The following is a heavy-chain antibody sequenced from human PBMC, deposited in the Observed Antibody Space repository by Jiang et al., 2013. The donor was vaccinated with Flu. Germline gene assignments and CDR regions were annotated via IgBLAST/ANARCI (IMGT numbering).Heavy chain of an antibody. D-gene: IGHD1-20*01. V-gene: IGHV2-5*01. J-gene: IGHJ4*02. CDR2: IYWNDDK. CDR1: GFSLSTSGVG. Sequence: KPTQTLTLTCTFSGFSLSTSGVGVGWIRQPPGKALEWLALIYWNDDKRYSPSLKSRLTITKDTSKNQVVLTMTNMDPVDTATYYCAHSLLTGSHFYYWGQGTLVTVSS. CDR3: AHSLLTGSHFYY.